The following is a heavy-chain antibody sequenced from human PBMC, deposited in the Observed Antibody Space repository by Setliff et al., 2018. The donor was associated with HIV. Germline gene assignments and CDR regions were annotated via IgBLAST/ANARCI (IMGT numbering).Heavy chain of an antibody. Sequence: GESLKISCKGFGYSFISYWIAWVRQMPGEGLEWMGIIYPGDSNTRYSPSFQGQVTISADRSITTAYLQWSSLRASDTATYYCARQPRGYSYGDGVYLDYWGQGTPVTVSS. D-gene: IGHD5-18*01. CDR3: ARQPRGYSYGDGVYLDY. CDR1: GYSFISYW. CDR2: IYPGDSNT. V-gene: IGHV5-51*01. J-gene: IGHJ4*02.